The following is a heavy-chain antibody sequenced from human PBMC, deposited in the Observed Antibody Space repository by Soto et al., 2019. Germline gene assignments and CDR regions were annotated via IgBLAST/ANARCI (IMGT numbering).Heavy chain of an antibody. Sequence: ISCKASGYIFIDYWIGWVRQMPGKGLEWMGIVYPRDSDTRYSPSFQGQVTISADRSTGTAFLQWRSLKASDTALYYCARPPLPGYSIHFNSWGQGTLVTVSS. J-gene: IGHJ4*02. CDR3: ARPPLPGYSIHFNS. CDR1: GYIFIDYW. CDR2: VYPRDSDT. D-gene: IGHD2-15*01. V-gene: IGHV5-51*01.